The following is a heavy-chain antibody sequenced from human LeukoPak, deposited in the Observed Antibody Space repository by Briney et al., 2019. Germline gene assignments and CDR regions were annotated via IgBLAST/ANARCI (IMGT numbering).Heavy chain of an antibody. Sequence: PLASVKVSCKASGGTFSSYAISWVRQAPGQGLEWMGGIIPIFGTANYAQKFQGRVTITADESTSTAYMELSSLRSEDTAVYYCSSGSDHTGLYYYYGMDVWGQGTTDTVSS. CDR3: SSGSDHTGLYYYYGMDV. CDR2: IIPIFGTA. J-gene: IGHJ6*02. CDR1: GGTFSSYA. D-gene: IGHD3-22*01. V-gene: IGHV1-69*13.